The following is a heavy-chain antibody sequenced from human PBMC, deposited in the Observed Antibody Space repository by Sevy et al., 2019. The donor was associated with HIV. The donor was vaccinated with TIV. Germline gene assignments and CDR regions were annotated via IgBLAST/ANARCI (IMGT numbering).Heavy chain of an antibody. D-gene: IGHD2-8*01. CDR1: GFTFDDYG. V-gene: IGHV3-20*04. Sequence: GGSLRLSCAASGFTFDDYGMSWVRQAPGKGLEWVSGINWNGGSTGYADSVKGRFTISRDNAKNSLYLQMNSLRAEDTALYYCARDPVLFLAESRYKWFDPWGQGTLVTVSS. CDR3: ARDPVLFLAESRYKWFDP. J-gene: IGHJ5*02. CDR2: INWNGGST.